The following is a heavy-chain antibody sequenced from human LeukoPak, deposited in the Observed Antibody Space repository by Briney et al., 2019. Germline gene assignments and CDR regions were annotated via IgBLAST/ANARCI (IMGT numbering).Heavy chain of an antibody. J-gene: IGHJ4*02. V-gene: IGHV1-8*01. Sequence: ASVKVSCKASGYTFTSYDINWVRQATGQGLEWMGWMNPNSGNTGYAQKFQGRVTMTRDTSISTAYMELSRLRSDDTAVYYCARGRAREDIVVVPAANIYLGDFDYWGQGTLVTVSS. CDR2: MNPNSGNT. CDR1: GYTFTSYD. D-gene: IGHD2-2*01. CDR3: ARGRAREDIVVVPAANIYLGDFDY.